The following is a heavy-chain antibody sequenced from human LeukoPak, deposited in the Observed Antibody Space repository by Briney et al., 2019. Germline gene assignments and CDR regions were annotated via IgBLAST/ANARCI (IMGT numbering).Heavy chain of an antibody. D-gene: IGHD1-26*01. J-gene: IGHJ3*02. V-gene: IGHV3-23*01. CDR1: GFTFSDYA. Sequence: GASLRLSCVASGFTFSDYAMTWVRQAPGKGPEWVSGVSDSGDTTYYADSVKGRFTISRDNSKNTLYLQMHNLTVEDTALYYCVKGGWGATVHIWGQGTMVTVSS. CDR3: VKGGWGATVHI. CDR2: VSDSGDTT.